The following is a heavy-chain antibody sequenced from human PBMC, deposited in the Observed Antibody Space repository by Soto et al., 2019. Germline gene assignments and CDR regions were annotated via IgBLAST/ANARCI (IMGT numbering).Heavy chain of an antibody. CDR3: ARGLPGLGYCSTNSCPHGDPYYFDY. CDR2: INHSGST. D-gene: IGHD2-2*01. CDR1: GGSFSGYY. Sequence: SETLSLTCAVYGGSFSGYYWSWIRQPPGKGLEWIGEINHSGSTNYNPSLESRVTISVDTSKSQFSLKLSSVTAADTAVYFCARGLPGLGYCSTNSCPHGDPYYFDYWGQGTTVTVSS. V-gene: IGHV4-34*01. J-gene: IGHJ4*03.